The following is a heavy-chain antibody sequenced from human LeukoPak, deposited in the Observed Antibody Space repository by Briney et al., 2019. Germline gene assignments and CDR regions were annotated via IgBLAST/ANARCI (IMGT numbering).Heavy chain of an antibody. CDR3: ARETTITGGGDY. V-gene: IGHV3-33*01. CDR1: GLTFSSYG. CDR2: IWYDGSNK. Sequence: GRSLRLSCAASGLTFSSYGMHWVRQAPGKGLEWVAVIWYDGSNKYYADSVKGRFTISRDNSKNTLYLQMNSLRAEDTAVYYCARETTITGGGDYWGQGTLVTVSS. D-gene: IGHD7-27*01. J-gene: IGHJ4*02.